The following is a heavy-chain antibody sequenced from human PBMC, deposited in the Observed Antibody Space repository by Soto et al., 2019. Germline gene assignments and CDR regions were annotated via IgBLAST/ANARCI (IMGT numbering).Heavy chain of an antibody. CDR2: IYHSGTT. CDR3: ARGMNPQDY. Sequence: SETLSLTCNVSGFSITSGFYWGWVRQPPGKGLEWIGAIYHSGTTYFNPSLKSRVTMSIDTSKNQFSLSLASVAAADTAMYYCARGMNPQDYWGQGNLVPVSS. V-gene: IGHV4-38-2*02. D-gene: IGHD6-13*01. J-gene: IGHJ4*02. CDR1: GFSITSGFY.